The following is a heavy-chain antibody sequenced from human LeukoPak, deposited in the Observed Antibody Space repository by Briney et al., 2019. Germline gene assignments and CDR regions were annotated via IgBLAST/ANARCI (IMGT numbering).Heavy chain of an antibody. CDR1: GVSISSVGYY. CDR3: ARVVVAITMSNWFDP. Sequence: SETLSLTCTVSGVSISSVGYYWSWIRQHPGKGLEWIGYIYYSGSTYYNPSLKSRVTISVDTSKNQFSLKLGSVTAADTAVYYCARVVVAITMSNWFDPWGQGTLVTVSS. J-gene: IGHJ5*02. CDR2: IYYSGST. D-gene: IGHD3-22*01. V-gene: IGHV4-31*03.